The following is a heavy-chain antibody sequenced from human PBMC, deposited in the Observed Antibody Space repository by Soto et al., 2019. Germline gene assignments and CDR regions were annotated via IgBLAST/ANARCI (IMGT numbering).Heavy chain of an antibody. CDR1: GYTFTSYD. Sequence: QVQLVQSGAEVKKPGASVKVSCKASGYTFTSYDINWVRQATGQGLEWMGWMNPNSGNTGYAQKLQGRVTMTRNTSISKAYMELSSLRSEDTAVYYCARGRQSGYYYYYYMDVWGKGTTVTVSS. V-gene: IGHV1-8*01. CDR3: ARGRQSGYYYYYYMDV. CDR2: MNPNSGNT. J-gene: IGHJ6*03.